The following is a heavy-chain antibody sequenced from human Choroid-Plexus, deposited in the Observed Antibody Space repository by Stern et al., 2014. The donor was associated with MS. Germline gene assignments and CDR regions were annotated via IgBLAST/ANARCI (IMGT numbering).Heavy chain of an antibody. V-gene: IGHV3-30*18. CDR1: GFTFGSCA. D-gene: IGHD2/OR15-2a*01. J-gene: IGHJ5*02. CDR3: AKDRQYLTYFFDR. CDR2: VSYDGSNK. Sequence: VHLVESGGGVVQPGRPLRLSCVASGFTFGSCAMHWVRQAPGKGLGWVAGVSYDGSNKYYADSVKGRFTISRDNSQNTLYMQMSSLRPEDTAVYYCAKDRQYLTYFFDRWGQGSLVTVSS.